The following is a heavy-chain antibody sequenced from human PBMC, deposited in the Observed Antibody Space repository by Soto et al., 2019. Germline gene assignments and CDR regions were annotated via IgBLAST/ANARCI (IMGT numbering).Heavy chain of an antibody. V-gene: IGHV3-30-3*01. J-gene: IGHJ4*02. CDR3: ARGVFYYYGSSGYSPDY. Sequence: PVGSLRLSCEGSGFTSSSYVMHWVRQAPGKGLEWVALISFDGSKKNYADSVEGRFTISRDNSKNMMYLQMNSLRPEDTAVYYCARGVFYYYGSSGYSPDYWGQGTLVTVSS. D-gene: IGHD3-22*01. CDR1: GFTSSSYV. CDR2: ISFDGSKK.